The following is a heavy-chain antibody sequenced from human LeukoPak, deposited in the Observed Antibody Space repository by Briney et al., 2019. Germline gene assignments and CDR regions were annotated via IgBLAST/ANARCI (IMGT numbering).Heavy chain of an antibody. CDR2: ISGSGDST. CDR3: AKGYPTSLDY. Sequence: GGSLRLSCAASGFIFSTYAMSWVSQAPGKGLEWVSGISGSGDSTYYADSVKGRFTISRDNSENTLYLQMNSLRAEDTAVYYCAKGYPTSLDYWGQGTLVTVSS. J-gene: IGHJ4*02. V-gene: IGHV3-23*01. D-gene: IGHD1-26*01. CDR1: GFIFSTYA.